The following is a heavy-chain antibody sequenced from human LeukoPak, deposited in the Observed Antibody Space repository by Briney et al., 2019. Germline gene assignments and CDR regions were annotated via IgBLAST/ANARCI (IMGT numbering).Heavy chain of an antibody. CDR2: ISYSGST. J-gene: IGHJ5*02. D-gene: IGHD1-1*01. V-gene: IGHV4-59*01. CDR3: AREGTAGTNLNWFDP. CDR1: GGSISSYY. Sequence: SETLSLTCTVSGGSISSYYWSWIRQPPGKGLEWIGYISYSGSTNFNPSLKSRVTISVDTSKNQFSLKLSSVTAAATAVYYCAREGTAGTNLNWFDPWGQGTLVTVSS.